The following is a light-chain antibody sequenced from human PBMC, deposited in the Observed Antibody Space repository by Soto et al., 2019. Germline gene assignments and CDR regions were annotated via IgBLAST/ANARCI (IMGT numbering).Light chain of an antibody. CDR1: QGITNY. CDR3: QKYNSAPWT. V-gene: IGKV1-27*01. Sequence: DIQMTQSPSSLSVSVGDRVTITCRASQGITNYLAWYQQRPGKVPKLLIYAASALQSGVPSRFSGSGSGTDFTLTISSLQPEDIATYYCQKYNSAPWTFGQGTKVEIK. CDR2: AAS. J-gene: IGKJ1*01.